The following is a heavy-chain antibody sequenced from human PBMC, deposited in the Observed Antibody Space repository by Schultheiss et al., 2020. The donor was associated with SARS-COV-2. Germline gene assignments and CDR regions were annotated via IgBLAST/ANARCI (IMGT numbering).Heavy chain of an antibody. CDR3: ARDLYSSSHHYWYFDL. V-gene: IGHV4-59*12. CDR1: GGSINNYY. Sequence: SETLSLTCSVSGGSINNYYWSWIRQPPGKGLEWIGYIFYSGSTNYNPSLKSRVTISVDTSKNQFSLKLSSVTAADTAVYYCARDLYSSSHHYWYFDLWGRGTLVTVSS. J-gene: IGHJ2*01. CDR2: IFYSGST. D-gene: IGHD6-6*01.